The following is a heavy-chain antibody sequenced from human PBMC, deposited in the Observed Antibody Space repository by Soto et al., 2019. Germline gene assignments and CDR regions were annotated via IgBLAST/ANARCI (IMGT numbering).Heavy chain of an antibody. Sequence: SETLSLICSVSGGSMRSYYWNWLRQPAGKGLEWIGRIYSRGDTNYNPSVKSRVTMSVDTSKNEFSLRLNSVTAADTAVYYCAGIGEDVYYGMDVWGQGTTVTVSS. V-gene: IGHV4-4*07. J-gene: IGHJ6*02. CDR1: GGSMRSYY. CDR2: IYSRGDT. CDR3: AGIGEDVYYGMDV. D-gene: IGHD2-21*01.